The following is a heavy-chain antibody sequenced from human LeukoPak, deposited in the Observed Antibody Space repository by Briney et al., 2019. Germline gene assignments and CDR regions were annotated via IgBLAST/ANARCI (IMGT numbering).Heavy chain of an antibody. CDR1: GFTFSDYW. CDR3: ARDGTAAGLYFDL. J-gene: IGHJ4*01. D-gene: IGHD6-13*01. CDR2: INQNGGEK. V-gene: IGHV3-7*01. Sequence: GGSLRLSCAVSGFTFSDYWMNWVRQAPGKGLEWVASINQNGGEKSYADSGDGRFTISRDNPKNSLYLQMSSLRAEDTAVYYCARDGTAAGLYFDLWGQGTLVTVSS.